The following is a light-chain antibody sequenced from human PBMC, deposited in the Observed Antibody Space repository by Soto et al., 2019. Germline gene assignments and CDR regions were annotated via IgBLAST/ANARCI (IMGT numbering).Light chain of an antibody. Sequence: LTQPASVSGSPGQSITTSCTGTSSDVGSYNLVSWYQQHPGKAPKLMIYEGSKRPSGVSNRFSGSKSGNTASLTISGLQAEDEADYYCCSYAGSSTYYVFGTGTKVTVL. J-gene: IGLJ1*01. CDR1: SSDVGSYNL. CDR3: CSYAGSSTYYV. V-gene: IGLV2-23*01. CDR2: EGS.